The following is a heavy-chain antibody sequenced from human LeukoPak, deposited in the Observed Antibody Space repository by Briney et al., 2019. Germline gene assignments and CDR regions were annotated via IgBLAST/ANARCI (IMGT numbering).Heavy chain of an antibody. V-gene: IGHV3-48*02. D-gene: IGHD1-26*01. Sequence: GGSLRLSCAASGFTFSSYSMNWVRQAPGKGLEWVSHITASGTVMFYADSVKGRFTISRDNAKNSLYLQMNSLRDEDTAVYYCASSGSYRFDYWGQGTLVTVSS. CDR2: ITASGTVM. J-gene: IGHJ4*02. CDR3: ASSGSYRFDY. CDR1: GFTFSSYS.